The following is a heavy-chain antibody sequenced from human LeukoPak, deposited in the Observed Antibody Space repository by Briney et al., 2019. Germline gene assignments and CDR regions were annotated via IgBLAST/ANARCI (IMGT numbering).Heavy chain of an antibody. Sequence: AGGSLRLSCAASGFTFSSYWMTWVRQAPGKGLEWVANIKQDGSEKYYMDSVKGRFTISRDNAKNSLYLQMNSLRAEDTAVYYCANSPYSSSWYFNNWGQGTLVTVSS. CDR1: GFTFSSYW. V-gene: IGHV3-7*01. D-gene: IGHD6-13*01. CDR2: IKQDGSEK. J-gene: IGHJ4*02. CDR3: ANSPYSSSWYFNN.